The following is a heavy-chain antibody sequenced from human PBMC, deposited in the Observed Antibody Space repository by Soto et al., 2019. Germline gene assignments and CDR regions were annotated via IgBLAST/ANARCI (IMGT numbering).Heavy chain of an antibody. CDR1: GFTFHHYA. V-gene: IGHV3-30*03. D-gene: IGHD3-3*01. CDR3: WKGVVGMGGENDLDT. Sequence: QVHLVESGGGVAQPGMSLRLSCVASGFTFHHYAIDWVRQAPGKGLEWVAVVSYDGKYKDYAESVKGRSTISGDNSTKWVNLQMGIRGPKDRPINYGWKGVVGMGGENDLDTWGQ. J-gene: IGHJ5*02. CDR2: VSYDGKYK.